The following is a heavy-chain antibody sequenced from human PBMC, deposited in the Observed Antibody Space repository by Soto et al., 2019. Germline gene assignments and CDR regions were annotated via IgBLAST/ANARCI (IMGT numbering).Heavy chain of an antibody. V-gene: IGHV5-10-1*01. D-gene: IGHD3-22*01. Sequence: GESLKISCKGSGYSFTSYWISWVRQMPGKGLEWMGRIDPSDSYTNYSPSFQGHVTISADKSISTAYLQWSSLKASDTAMYYCARRYDSSGYNSHDAFDIWGQGTMVTVSS. CDR1: GYSFTSYW. J-gene: IGHJ3*02. CDR2: IDPSDSYT. CDR3: ARRYDSSGYNSHDAFDI.